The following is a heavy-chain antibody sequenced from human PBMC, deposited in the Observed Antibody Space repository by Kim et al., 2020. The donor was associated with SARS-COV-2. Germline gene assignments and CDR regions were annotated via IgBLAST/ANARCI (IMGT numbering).Heavy chain of an antibody. D-gene: IGHD2-2*01. J-gene: IGHJ6*02. V-gene: IGHV1-18*01. Sequence: YEQKLQGRVTMTTAPSTSTAYMELRSLRSHDTAVYYCARVAPAANYGMDVWGQGTTVTVSS. CDR3: ARVAPAANYGMDV.